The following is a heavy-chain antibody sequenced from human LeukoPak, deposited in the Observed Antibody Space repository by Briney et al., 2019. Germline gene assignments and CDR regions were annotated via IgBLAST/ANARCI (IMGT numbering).Heavy chain of an antibody. CDR2: ISAYNGNT. D-gene: IGHD3-10*01. V-gene: IGHV1-18*01. Sequence: ASVKVSCKPSGYTFSNYGISWARQAPGQGLEWMAWISAYNGNTKHAQKFQDRVTLTTDTSTSTAYLEVRGLRSDDTAVYYCARDNPYGPFDYWGQGTLVTVSS. CDR3: ARDNPYGPFDY. CDR1: GYTFSNYG. J-gene: IGHJ4*02.